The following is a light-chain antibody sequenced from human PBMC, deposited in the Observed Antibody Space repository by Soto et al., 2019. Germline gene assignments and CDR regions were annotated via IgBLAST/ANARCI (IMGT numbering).Light chain of an antibody. J-gene: IGLJ1*01. Sequence: LTHPASVCGAPGYSITISCTGTSSDVGGYNYVSWYQQHPVQAPKLMIYDVTNRPSGVSDRFSGSKSGNTASLTISGLQAEDEADYYCSSYTSSSTPYVFGTGTKVTV. CDR2: DVT. CDR1: SSDVGGYNY. V-gene: IGLV2-14*01. CDR3: SSYTSSSTPYV.